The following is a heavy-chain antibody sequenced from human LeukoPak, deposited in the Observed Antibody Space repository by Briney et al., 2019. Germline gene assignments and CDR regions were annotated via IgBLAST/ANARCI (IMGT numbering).Heavy chain of an antibody. CDR1: GGSISNYY. CDR2: IYAGGTA. J-gene: IGHJ4*02. Sequence: QTSETLSLTCTVSGGSISNYYWSWTRQPAGKGLEWIGRIYAGGTASYNPSLKSRVTMSADMSKNQLSLKLTSVTAADTAVYYCTREPVPWGQGTLVTVSS. D-gene: IGHD6-19*01. CDR3: TREPVP. V-gene: IGHV4-4*07.